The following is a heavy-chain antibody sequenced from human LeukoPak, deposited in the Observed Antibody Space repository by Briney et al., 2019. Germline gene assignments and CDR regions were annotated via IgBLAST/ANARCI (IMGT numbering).Heavy chain of an antibody. CDR2: IRYDGSNK. CDR3: AKVLYYGSGSYLFDY. J-gene: IGHJ4*02. V-gene: IGHV3-30*02. CDR1: GFTFSSYG. Sequence: GGSLRLSCAASGFTFSSYGMHWVRQAPGKGLEWVAFIRYDGSNKYYADSVKGRFTISRDNSKNTLYLQMNSLRAEDTAVYYCAKVLYYGSGSYLFDYWGQGTLVTVSS. D-gene: IGHD3-10*01.